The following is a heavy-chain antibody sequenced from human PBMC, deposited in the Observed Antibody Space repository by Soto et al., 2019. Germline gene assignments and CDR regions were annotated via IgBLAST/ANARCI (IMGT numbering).Heavy chain of an antibody. D-gene: IGHD6-6*01. V-gene: IGHV1-69*13. J-gene: IGHJ6*02. Sequence: ASVKVSCKASGGTFSGYAISWVRQAPGQGLEWMGGIIPIFGTANYAQKFQGRVTITADESTSTAYMELSSLRSEDTAVYYCARARVAARPYYYYYGMDVWGQGTTVTVSS. CDR1: GGTFSGYA. CDR2: IIPIFGTA. CDR3: ARARVAARPYYYYYGMDV.